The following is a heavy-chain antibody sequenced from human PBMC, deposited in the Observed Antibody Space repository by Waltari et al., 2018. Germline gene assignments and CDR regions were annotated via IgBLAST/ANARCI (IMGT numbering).Heavy chain of an antibody. V-gene: IGHV3-53*01. CDR2: IYSGGRT. D-gene: IGHD3-22*01. CDR1: GLAVSSNY. J-gene: IGHJ4*02. Sequence: EVQLVESGGGLIQPGGSLRLSCAASGLAVSSNYMSWVSQAPGRGLEWVSVIYSGGRTYYADSVKGLFNISRDNSKNTLYLQMNSLRAEDTAVYYCARDPHPYYYDSSGRGYWGQGTLVTVSS. CDR3: ARDPHPYYYDSSGRGY.